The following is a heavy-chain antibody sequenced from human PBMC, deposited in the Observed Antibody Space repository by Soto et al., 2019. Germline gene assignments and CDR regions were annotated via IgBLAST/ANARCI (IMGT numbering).Heavy chain of an antibody. CDR3: ARSRHGSGSYTHFYYGLDV. CDR2: ISFDGSTE. CDR1: GFTFISYA. J-gene: IGHJ6*02. V-gene: IGHV3-30-3*01. Sequence: QVQLVESGGGVVQPGRSLRLSCVASGFTFISYAMHWVRQAPGKGLEWVAVISFDGSTEYYADSVKGRFTISRDNSKNTVYLQMNSLRSGDTAVYYCARSRHGSGSYTHFYYGLDVWGQGTTVTVSS. D-gene: IGHD3-10*01.